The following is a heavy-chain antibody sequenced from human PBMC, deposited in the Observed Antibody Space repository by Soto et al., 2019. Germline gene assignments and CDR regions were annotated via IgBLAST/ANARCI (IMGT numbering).Heavy chain of an antibody. CDR3: AREWRYYDXSGYSPLGPNYYYGMDV. D-gene: IGHD3-22*01. V-gene: IGHV3-48*02. Sequence: GGSLRLSCAASGFTFTTYSMNWVRQAPGKGLEWISYISSSSHTIYYADSVKGRFTISRDNAKNSLYLQMNSLRDEDTAVYYCAREWRYYDXSGYSPLGPNYYYGMDVWGQGTTVTVSS. J-gene: IGHJ6*02. CDR2: ISSSSHTI. CDR1: GFTFTTYS.